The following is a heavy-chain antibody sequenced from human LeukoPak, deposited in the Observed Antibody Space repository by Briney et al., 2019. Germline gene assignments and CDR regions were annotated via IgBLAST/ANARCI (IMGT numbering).Heavy chain of an antibody. D-gene: IGHD5-12*01. V-gene: IGHV3-7*01. CDR3: ASESGYDFPLYYFDY. CDR1: GFTFSSYW. CDR2: IKQDGSEK. J-gene: IGHJ4*02. Sequence: GGSLSLSCAASGFTFSSYWMSWFRQAPGKGRGGVANIKQDGSEKYYVDSVKGRFTISRDNAKNSLYLQMNSLRAEDTAVYYCASESGYDFPLYYFDYWGQGILVTVSS.